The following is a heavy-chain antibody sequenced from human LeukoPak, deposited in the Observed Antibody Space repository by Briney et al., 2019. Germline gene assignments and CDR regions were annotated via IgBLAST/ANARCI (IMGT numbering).Heavy chain of an antibody. CDR2: ISAYNGNT. Sequence: ASVTVSCKASGYTFTSYGISWVRQAPGQGLKWMGWISAYNGNTNYAQKLQGRVTMTTDTSTSTASMELRSLRSDDTAVYYCARDPGYPGYYYGMDVWGQGTTVTVSS. J-gene: IGHJ6*02. CDR1: GYTFTSYG. D-gene: IGHD5-12*01. CDR3: ARDPGYPGYYYGMDV. V-gene: IGHV1-18*01.